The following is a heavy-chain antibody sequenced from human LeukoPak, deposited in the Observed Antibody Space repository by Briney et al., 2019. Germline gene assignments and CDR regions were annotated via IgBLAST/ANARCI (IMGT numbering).Heavy chain of an antibody. V-gene: IGHV3-7*01. Sequence: GRSLRLSCAASGFTFSSYWMSWVRQAPGKGLEWVANIKQDGSEKYYVDSVKGRFTISRDNAKNSLYLQMNSLRAEDTAVYYCARGSSYYYDSSGYQIFDYWGQGTLVTVSS. J-gene: IGHJ4*02. CDR3: ARGSSYYYDSSGYQIFDY. CDR1: GFTFSSYW. CDR2: IKQDGSEK. D-gene: IGHD3-22*01.